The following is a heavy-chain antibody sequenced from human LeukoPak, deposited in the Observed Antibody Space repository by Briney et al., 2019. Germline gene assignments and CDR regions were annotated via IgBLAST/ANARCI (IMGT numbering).Heavy chain of an antibody. J-gene: IGHJ3*02. CDR3: ARENIVVVTAIRDAFDI. CDR2: ITSSSSYI. Sequence: GGSLRLSCAASGFTFSSYSMNWVRQAPGKGLEWVSFITSSSSYIYYADSVKGRFTISRDNAKNSLYLQMNSLRDEDTAVYYCARENIVVVTAIRDAFDIWGQGTMVTVSS. D-gene: IGHD2-21*02. V-gene: IGHV3-21*01. CDR1: GFTFSSYS.